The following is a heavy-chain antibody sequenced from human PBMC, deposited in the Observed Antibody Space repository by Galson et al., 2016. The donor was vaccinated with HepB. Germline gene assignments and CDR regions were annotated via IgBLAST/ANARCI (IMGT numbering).Heavy chain of an antibody. D-gene: IGHD1-1*01. CDR1: FSLITDGVG. CDR2: IYWDDDK. CDR3: AVGNDPLDY. V-gene: IGHV2-5*02. Sequence: FSLITDGVGVGWIRQPPGKAPEWLSLIYWDDDKRYSPSLKRRLTITKDTSKNQVVLTMTNMGPVDTAVYYCAVGNDPLDYWGQGTLVTVSS. J-gene: IGHJ4*02.